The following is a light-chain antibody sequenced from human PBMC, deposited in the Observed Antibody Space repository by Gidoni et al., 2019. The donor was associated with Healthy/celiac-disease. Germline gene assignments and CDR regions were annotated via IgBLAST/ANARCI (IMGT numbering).Light chain of an antibody. J-gene: IGLJ2*01. Sequence: SYVLTQPPSVSVAPGQTARSTCGGNNIGSKSVHWYQPKPGQAPVLVVYDDRDRPSGIPERFSGSNSGNTATLTISRVEAGDEADYYCQVWDSSSDHVVFGGGTKLTVL. CDR3: QVWDSSSDHVV. V-gene: IGLV3-21*02. CDR1: NIGSKS. CDR2: DDR.